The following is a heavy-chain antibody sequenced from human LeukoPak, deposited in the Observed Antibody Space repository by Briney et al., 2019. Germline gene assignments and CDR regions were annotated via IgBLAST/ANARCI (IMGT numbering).Heavy chain of an antibody. CDR3: ARAGLTGQFDY. J-gene: IGHJ4*02. CDR1: GGSISSGSYS. CDR2: IYHSGST. Sequence: SQTLSLTCAVSGGSISSGSYSWSWIRQPPGKGLEWIGYIYHSGSTYYNPSLKSRVTISVDRSKNQFSLKLSSVTAADTAVYYCARAGLTGQFDYWGQGTLVTVSS. D-gene: IGHD1-20*01. V-gene: IGHV4-30-2*01.